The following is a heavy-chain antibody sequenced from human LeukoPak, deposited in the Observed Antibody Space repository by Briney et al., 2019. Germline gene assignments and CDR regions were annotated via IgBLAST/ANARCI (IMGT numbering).Heavy chain of an antibody. V-gene: IGHV3-33*06. Sequence: GRSLRLSCAASGFTFSSYGMQWVRQAPGKGLEWVAIIWYDGSNKYYADSVKGRFTISRDNSKNTLYLQMNSLRAEDTAVYYCAKGREYSSSSAFDYWGQGTLVTVSS. CDR2: IWYDGSNK. J-gene: IGHJ4*02. D-gene: IGHD6-6*01. CDR1: GFTFSSYG. CDR3: AKGREYSSSSAFDY.